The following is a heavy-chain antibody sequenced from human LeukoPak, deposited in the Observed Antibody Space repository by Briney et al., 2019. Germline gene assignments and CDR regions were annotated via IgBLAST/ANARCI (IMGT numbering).Heavy chain of an antibody. CDR3: VRLVGSRSCSGGTCYSDY. J-gene: IGHJ4*02. Sequence: PGGSLRLSCAASGFTFDDYAMPWVRQAPGKGLEWVSGISWNSGSIGYADSVKGRFTISRDNAKNSLYLQMNSLRDEDTAVYHCVRLVGSRSCSGGTCYSDYWGQGTLVTVSS. V-gene: IGHV3-9*01. CDR2: ISWNSGSI. CDR1: GFTFDDYA. D-gene: IGHD2-15*01.